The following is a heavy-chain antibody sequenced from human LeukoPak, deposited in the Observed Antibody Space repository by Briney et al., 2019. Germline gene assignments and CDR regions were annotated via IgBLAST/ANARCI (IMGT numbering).Heavy chain of an antibody. Sequence: ASVKVSCKASGYTFTGYYMHWVRQAPGQGLEWMGWINPNSGGTNYAQKFQGWVTMTRDTSISTAYMELSRLRSDDTAVYYCAREVDGYNPHLDYWGQGTLVTVSS. CDR2: INPNSGGT. D-gene: IGHD5-24*01. V-gene: IGHV1-2*04. CDR1: GYTFTGYY. CDR3: AREVDGYNPHLDY. J-gene: IGHJ4*02.